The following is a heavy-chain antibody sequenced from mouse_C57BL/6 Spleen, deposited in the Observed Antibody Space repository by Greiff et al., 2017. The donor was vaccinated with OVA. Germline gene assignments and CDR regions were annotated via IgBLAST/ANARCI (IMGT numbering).Heavy chain of an antibody. CDR2: IYPGDGDT. D-gene: IGHD1-1*01. CDR1: GYAFSSSW. CDR3: ARATTVVARGYAMDY. V-gene: IGHV1-82*01. J-gene: IGHJ4*01. Sequence: QVQLKESGPELVKPGASVKISCKASGYAFSSSWMNWVKQRPGKGLEWIGRIYPGDGDTNYNGKFKGKATLTADKSSSTAYMQLSSLTSEDSAVYFCARATTVVARGYAMDYWGQGTSVTVSS.